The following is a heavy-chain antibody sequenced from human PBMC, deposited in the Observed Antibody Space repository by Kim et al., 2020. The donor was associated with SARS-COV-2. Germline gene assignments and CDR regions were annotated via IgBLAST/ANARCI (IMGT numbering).Heavy chain of an antibody. Sequence: SETLSLTCAVYGGSFSAYSWIWVRQAPGKGLEWIGEVNHSGITKYHPSLKRRVTILVDTSKNQFSLKLPSVTAADTAVFYCARGRAGVVPSPILGLGPYYYYYAMDVWGQGTTVTVS. CDR2: VNHSGIT. D-gene: IGHD3-3*01. V-gene: IGHV4-34*01. J-gene: IGHJ6*02. CDR1: GGSFSAYS. CDR3: ARGRAGVVPSPILGLGPYYYYYAMDV.